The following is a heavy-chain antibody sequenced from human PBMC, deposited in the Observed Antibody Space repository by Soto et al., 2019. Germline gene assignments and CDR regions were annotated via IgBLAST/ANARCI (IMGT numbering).Heavy chain of an antibody. J-gene: IGHJ6*02. CDR2: IRSKANSYAT. CDR3: IPYGMDV. CDR1: GFTFSGSA. Sequence: EVQLVESGGGLVQPGGSLKLSCAASGFTFSGSAMHWVRQASGKGLEWVGRIRSKANSYATAYAASVKGRFTISRDDSKNTAYLQMNSLKTEDMAVYYCIPYGMDVWGQGTTVTVSS. V-gene: IGHV3-73*01.